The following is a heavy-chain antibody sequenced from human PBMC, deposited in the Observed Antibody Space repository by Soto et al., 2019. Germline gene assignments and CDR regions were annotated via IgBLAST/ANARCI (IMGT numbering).Heavy chain of an antibody. J-gene: IGHJ4*02. CDR2: ISYDGSNK. Sequence: GGSLRLSCAAPGFTFSSYAMHWVRQAPGKGLEWVAVISYDGSNKYYADSVKGRFTISRDNSKNTLYLQMNSLRAEDTAVYYCARDSGYYDSSGYTDYWGQGTLVTVSS. CDR1: GFTFSSYA. V-gene: IGHV3-30-3*01. D-gene: IGHD3-22*01. CDR3: ARDSGYYDSSGYTDY.